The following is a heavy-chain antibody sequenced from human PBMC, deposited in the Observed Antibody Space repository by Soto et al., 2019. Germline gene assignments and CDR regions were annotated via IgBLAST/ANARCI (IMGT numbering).Heavy chain of an antibody. CDR2: IDPSESYN. D-gene: IGHD2-2*01. Sequence: GESLKISCKGSGYSFTQYLMSWGRQMPGKGLEWKGRIDPSESYNKNNPSFQGHVTISADKSISTAYLQWSSLKASDTAIYYCARFQYGQAIDYWGQGTLVTVSS. J-gene: IGHJ4*02. CDR3: ARFQYGQAIDY. V-gene: IGHV5-10-1*01. CDR1: GYSFTQYL.